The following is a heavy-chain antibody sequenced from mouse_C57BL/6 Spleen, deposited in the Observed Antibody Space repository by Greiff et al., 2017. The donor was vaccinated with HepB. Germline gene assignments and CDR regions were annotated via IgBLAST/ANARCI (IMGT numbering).Heavy chain of an antibody. CDR3: ARFSYGSSLYAMDY. V-gene: IGHV1-69*01. J-gene: IGHJ4*01. Sequence: VKLQQPGAELVMPGASVKLSCKASGYTFTSYWMHWVKQRPGQGLEWIGEIDPSDSYTNYNQKFKGKSTLTVDKSSSTAYMQLSSLTSEDSAVYYCARFSYGSSLYAMDYWGQGTSVTVSS. D-gene: IGHD1-1*01. CDR1: GYTFTSYW. CDR2: IDPSDSYT.